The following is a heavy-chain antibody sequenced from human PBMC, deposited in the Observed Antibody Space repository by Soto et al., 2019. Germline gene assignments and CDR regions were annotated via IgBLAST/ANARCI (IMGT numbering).Heavy chain of an antibody. Sequence: QVQLVESGGGVVQPGRSLRLSCAASGFTFSSYGMHWVRQAPGKGLEWVAVISYDGSNKYYADSVKGRFTISRDNSKNTLYLQMNSLRAEDTAVYYCAKDGPLYGDSLDYRGQGTLVTVSS. CDR1: GFTFSSYG. V-gene: IGHV3-30*18. CDR2: ISYDGSNK. J-gene: IGHJ4*02. D-gene: IGHD4-17*01. CDR3: AKDGPLYGDSLDY.